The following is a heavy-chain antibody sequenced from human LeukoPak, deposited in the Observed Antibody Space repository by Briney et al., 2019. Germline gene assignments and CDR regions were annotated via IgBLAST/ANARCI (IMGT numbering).Heavy chain of an antibody. Sequence: SETLSLTCTLSGVSISSGSYYWSWIRQPAGKGLAWLGRIYTSGTTNYNPSLKSRVTISVDTSKNQFSLKLSSVTAADTAIYYCARDEYTIFGVVDPGAFDIWGQGTMVTVSS. V-gene: IGHV4-61*02. J-gene: IGHJ3*02. CDR2: IYTSGTT. D-gene: IGHD3-3*01. CDR3: ARDEYTIFGVVDPGAFDI. CDR1: GVSISSGSYY.